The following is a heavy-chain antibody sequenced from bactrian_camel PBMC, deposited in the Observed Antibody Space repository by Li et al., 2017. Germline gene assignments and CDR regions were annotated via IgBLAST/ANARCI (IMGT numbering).Heavy chain of an antibody. CDR1: GYTDTSGFS. J-gene: IGHJ4*01. CDR2: SQRDGTI. V-gene: IGHV3S55*01. D-gene: IGHD6*01. CDR3: VPRLRYGATCDY. Sequence: HVQLVESGGGSVQAGGSLRLSCAVSGYTDTSGFSLAWFRQAPGREREGVAASQRDGTISYAESVKGRFTISKDNAGNTLLLQMNSLKPEDTAVYYCVPRLRYGATCDYWGQGTQVTVS.